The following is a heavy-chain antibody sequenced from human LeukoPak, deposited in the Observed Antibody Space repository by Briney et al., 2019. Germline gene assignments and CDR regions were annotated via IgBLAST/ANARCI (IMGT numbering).Heavy chain of an antibody. V-gene: IGHV3-23*01. J-gene: IGHJ4*02. D-gene: IGHD3-3*01. CDR3: AKDLDFWSGYHDY. CDR1: GFTFSSYA. CDR2: ISGSGGST. Sequence: PGGSLRLSCAASGFTFSSYAMSWVRRAPGKGLEWVSAISGSGGSTYYADSVKGRFTISRDNSKNTLYLQMNSLRAEDTAVYYCAKDLDFWSGYHDYWGQGTLVTVSS.